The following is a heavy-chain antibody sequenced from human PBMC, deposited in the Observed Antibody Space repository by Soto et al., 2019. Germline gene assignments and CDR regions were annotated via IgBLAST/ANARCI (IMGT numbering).Heavy chain of an antibody. CDR2: IYYRGST. Sequence: PSETLSLTCAVYGGSFSGYYWSWIRQPPGKGLEYIGYIYYRGSTNYNPSLKSRVTMSVDTSRNLFSLKVNSVTAADTAVYYCARQQLLPYYYSLDVWGQGTTVTVSS. J-gene: IGHJ6*02. CDR3: ARQQLLPYYYSLDV. CDR1: GGSFSGYY. V-gene: IGHV4-59*01. D-gene: IGHD6-13*01.